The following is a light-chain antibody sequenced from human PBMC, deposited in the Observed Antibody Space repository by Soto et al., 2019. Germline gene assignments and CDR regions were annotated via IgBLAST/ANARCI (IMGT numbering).Light chain of an antibody. CDR2: EVS. J-gene: IGLJ1*01. V-gene: IGLV2-14*01. CDR3: SSYTSSSTLGYA. CDR1: SSDVGGYNY. Sequence: QLVLTQPASVSGSPGQSITISCTGTSSDVGGYNYVSWYQQHPGKAPKLMIYEVSNRPSGVSNRFSGSKSGNTASLTISGLQAEDEADYYCSSYTSSSTLGYAFGTGTKLTVL.